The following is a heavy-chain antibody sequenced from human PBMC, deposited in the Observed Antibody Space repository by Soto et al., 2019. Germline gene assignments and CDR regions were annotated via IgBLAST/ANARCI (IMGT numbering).Heavy chain of an antibody. CDR1: GYTFTTYG. J-gene: IGHJ3*02. D-gene: IGHD3-9*01. CDR2: ISGYNGII. V-gene: IGHV1-18*01. Sequence: ASVKVSCKTSGYTFTTYGISWVRQAPGQGLEWMGWISGYNGIINYAQKLQDRVTLTTDTSTSTAYMELRSLRSDDTAVYYCARDPDYDTLTGYNSDALYIWGQGTMVTVSS. CDR3: ARDPDYDTLTGYNSDALYI.